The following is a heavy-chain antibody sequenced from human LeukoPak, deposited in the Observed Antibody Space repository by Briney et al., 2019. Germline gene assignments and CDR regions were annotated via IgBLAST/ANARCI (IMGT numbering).Heavy chain of an antibody. CDR2: IYSGGST. J-gene: IGHJ4*02. CDR3: ARGPPRYCSSTSCYFY. D-gene: IGHD2-2*01. V-gene: IGHV3-53*01. Sequence: GGSLRLSCAASGFPVSSNSMSWVRQAPGKGLGWVSVIYSGGSTYYADSVKGRFTISRDNSKNTLYLQMNSLRAEDTAVYYCARGPPRYCSSTSCYFYWGQGTLVTVSS. CDR1: GFPVSSNS.